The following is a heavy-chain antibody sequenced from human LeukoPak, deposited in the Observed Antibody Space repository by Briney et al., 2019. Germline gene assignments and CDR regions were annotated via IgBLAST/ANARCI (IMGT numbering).Heavy chain of an antibody. V-gene: IGHV4-59*01. CDR3: ARGTYSSSWYRLFDY. CDR1: GGSISSYY. Sequence: SETLSLTCTVSGGSISSYYWSWIRQPPGKGLEWIGDIYYSGSTNYNPSFKSRVTISVDTSKNQFSLKLSSVTAADTAVYYCARGTYSSSWYRLFDYWGQGTLVTVSS. CDR2: IYYSGST. D-gene: IGHD6-13*01. J-gene: IGHJ4*02.